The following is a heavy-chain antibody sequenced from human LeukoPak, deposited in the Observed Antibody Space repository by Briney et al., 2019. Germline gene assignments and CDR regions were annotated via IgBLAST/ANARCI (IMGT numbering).Heavy chain of an antibody. CDR2: ISGSGGST. CDR1: GFTFRSYV. J-gene: IGHJ4*02. V-gene: IGHV3-23*01. Sequence: GGSLRLSCGASGFTFRSYVMSWVRQAPGKGLEWVSAISGSGGSTYYADSVKGRFTISRDNSKNTLYLQMNSLTVEDTAVYYCAKEVRDFPGFDYWGQGTLGTVSS. CDR3: AKEVRDFPGFDY. D-gene: IGHD3/OR15-3a*01.